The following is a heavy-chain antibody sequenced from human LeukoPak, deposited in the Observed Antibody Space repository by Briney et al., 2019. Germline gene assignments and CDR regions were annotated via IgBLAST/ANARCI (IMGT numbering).Heavy chain of an antibody. CDR2: INPNSGGT. V-gene: IGHV1-2*02. CDR1: GYTFTGYY. J-gene: IGHJ5*02. D-gene: IGHD2-15*01. Sequence: ASVKVSCKASGYTFTGYYMHWVRQAPGQGLEWMGWINPNSGGTTYAQKFQGRVTMTRDTSISTAYMELSRLRSDDTAVYYCAGGYCSGGSCYWFDPWGQGTLVTVSS. CDR3: AGGYCSGGSCYWFDP.